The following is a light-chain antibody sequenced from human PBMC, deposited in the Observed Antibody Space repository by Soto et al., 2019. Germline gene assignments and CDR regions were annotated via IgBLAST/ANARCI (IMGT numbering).Light chain of an antibody. CDR3: CSDAGSYV. J-gene: IGLJ1*01. CDR1: SSDVGAYNY. Sequence: QSALTQPRSVSGSPGQSVTISCTGTSSDVGAYNYVSWYQQHPGKAPKVMIYDVSERPSGVPDRFSGSKSGNTASLTISGLQADDEADYYCCSDAGSYVFGTGTKLTVL. V-gene: IGLV2-11*01. CDR2: DVS.